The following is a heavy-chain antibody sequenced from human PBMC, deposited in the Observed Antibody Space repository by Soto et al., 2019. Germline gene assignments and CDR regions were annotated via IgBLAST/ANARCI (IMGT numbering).Heavy chain of an antibody. Sequence: QVQLQESGPGLVKPSETLSLTCTGSGASISTYYWSWIRQPPGKGLEWIGCIYDSGITNYNPSFNSRVSISVDTTNNQSSLRLTSVTTEDTAVYYCARVPYYYGSPSNAPYCFRHWCQGALVTVS. D-gene: IGHD3-10*01. CDR3: ARVPYYYGSPSNAPYCFRH. CDR2: IYDSGIT. CDR1: GASISTYY. J-gene: IGHJ4*02. V-gene: IGHV4-59*01.